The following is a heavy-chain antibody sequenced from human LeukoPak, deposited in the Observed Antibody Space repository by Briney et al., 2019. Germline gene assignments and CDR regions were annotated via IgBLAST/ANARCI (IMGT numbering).Heavy chain of an antibody. V-gene: IGHV4-59*01. CDR3: ARGDCSSTICYSPMDV. Sequence: SETLSLTCTVSGGSISSYYWSWVRQPPGKGLEWIGYIYYSGSTNYNPSLKSRVTISVDTSKNQFSLKLSSVTAADTAVYYCARGDCSSTICYSPMDVWGKGTTVTVSS. D-gene: IGHD2-2*01. J-gene: IGHJ6*03. CDR2: IYYSGST. CDR1: GGSISSYY.